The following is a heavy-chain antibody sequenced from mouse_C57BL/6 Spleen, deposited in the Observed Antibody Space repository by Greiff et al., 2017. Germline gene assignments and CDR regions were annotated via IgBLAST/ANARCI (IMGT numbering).Heavy chain of an antibody. CDR1: GYSFTGYY. CDR3: ARSPNWAFVE. Sequence: EVKLMESGPELVRPGASVKISCKASGYSFTGYYMNWVKQSPEQSLEWIGEINPSTGGTTYNQKFKGKATLTVDKSSSTAYMQLKSLTSEDSAVYYCARSPNWAFVEWSEGTTRTV. V-gene: IGHV1-42*01. CDR2: INPSTGGT. D-gene: IGHD4-1*01. J-gene: IGHJ2*01.